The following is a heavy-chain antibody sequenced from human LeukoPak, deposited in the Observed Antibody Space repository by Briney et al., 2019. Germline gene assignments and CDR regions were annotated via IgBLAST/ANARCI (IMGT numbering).Heavy chain of an antibody. J-gene: IGHJ4*02. Sequence: GGSLRLSCAASGFPFNAYWMTWVRQAPGKGLEWVANIRQDGDTKYYVDSVKGRFTISRDNAMNSLYLQMNSLRAEDTAVYYCARSLPYGTTWYGRSDFWGQGTLVTVSS. CDR1: GFPFNAYW. D-gene: IGHD6-13*01. V-gene: IGHV3-7*03. CDR3: ARSLPYGTTWYGRSDF. CDR2: IRQDGDTK.